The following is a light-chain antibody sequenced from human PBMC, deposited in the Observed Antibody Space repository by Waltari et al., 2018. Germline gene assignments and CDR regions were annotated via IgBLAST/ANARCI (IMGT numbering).Light chain of an antibody. CDR1: QSVSTF. Sequence: EVVLTQFPGTLSLSPGERATLFCRASQSVSTFLAWYQQKAGQAPRLLIDGASSRATGIPDRFSGSGSGTDFSLTISRLEPEDFAVYYCQNHERLPATFGQGTKVEIK. V-gene: IGKV3-20*01. CDR3: QNHERLPAT. J-gene: IGKJ1*01. CDR2: GAS.